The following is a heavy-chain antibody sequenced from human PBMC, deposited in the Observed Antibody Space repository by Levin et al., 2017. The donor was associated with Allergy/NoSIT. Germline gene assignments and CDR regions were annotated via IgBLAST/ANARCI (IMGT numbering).Heavy chain of an antibody. J-gene: IGHJ4*02. CDR2: IYHSGST. V-gene: IGHV4-30-2*01. D-gene: IGHD2-2*01. Sequence: PSETLSLTCAVSGGSISSGGYSWSWIRQPPGKGLEWIGYIYHSGSTYYNPSLKSRVTISVDRSKNQFSLKLSSVTAADTAVYYCASTCSSTSCYGWLRYWGQGTLVTVSS. CDR1: GGSISSGGYS. CDR3: ASTCSSTSCYGWLRY.